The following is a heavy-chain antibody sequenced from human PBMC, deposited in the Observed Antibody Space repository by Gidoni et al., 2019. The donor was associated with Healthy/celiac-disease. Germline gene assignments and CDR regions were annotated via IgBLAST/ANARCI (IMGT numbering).Heavy chain of an antibody. CDR3: AKDLGRYYYDSSGYRFQH. V-gene: IGHV3-23*01. J-gene: IGHJ1*01. CDR2: ISGSGGST. CDR1: GFTFSSYA. Sequence: EVQLLESGGGLVQPGGSLRLSCAASGFTFSSYAMSWVRQAPGKRLEWVSAISGSGGSTYYADSVKGRFTISRDNSKNTLYLQMNSLRAEDTAVYYCAKDLGRYYYDSSGYRFQHWGQGTLVTVSS. D-gene: IGHD3-22*01.